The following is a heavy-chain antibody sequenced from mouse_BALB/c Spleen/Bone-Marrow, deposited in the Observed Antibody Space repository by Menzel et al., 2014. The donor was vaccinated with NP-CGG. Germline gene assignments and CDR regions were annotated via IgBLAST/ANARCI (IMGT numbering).Heavy chain of an antibody. V-gene: IGHV14-3*02. CDR3: ARWEYYAMDY. J-gene: IGHJ4*01. Sequence: EVQLQQSGAELVKPGAPVKLSCTASGFNIKDTYMHWVKQRPEQGLEWIGRIDPANGNTKYDPKFQGKATITADTSSNTAYLQLSSRTSEDTAVYYCARWEYYAMDYWGQGTSVTGSS. CDR2: IDPANGNT. CDR1: GFNIKDTY. D-gene: IGHD4-1*01.